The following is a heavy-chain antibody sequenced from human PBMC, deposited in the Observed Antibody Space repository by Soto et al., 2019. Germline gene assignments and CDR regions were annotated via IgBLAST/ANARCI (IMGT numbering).Heavy chain of an antibody. CDR2: IYYSGST. D-gene: IGHD2-2*01. J-gene: IGHJ4*02. Sequence: QVQLQESGPGLVKPSQTLSLTCTVSGGSISSGDYYWSWIRQPPGKGLEWIGYIYYSGSTYYTPSLKSRVTISVDTSKNQFSLKLSSVTAADTAVYYCARMGGEDIVLVPAAKVLDYWGQGTLVTVSS. CDR1: GGSISSGDYY. CDR3: ARMGGEDIVLVPAAKVLDY. V-gene: IGHV4-30-4*01.